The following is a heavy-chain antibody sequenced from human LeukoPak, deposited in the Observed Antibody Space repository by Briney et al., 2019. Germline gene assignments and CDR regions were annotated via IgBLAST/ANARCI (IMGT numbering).Heavy chain of an antibody. CDR1: GYTFSGYG. CDR2: ITGNNGNT. V-gene: IGHV1-18*01. Sequence: GASVKVSCKTSGYTFSGYGISWVRQAPGQGLEWMGWITGNNGNTNYAPSLQGRVIMTKDTSTNTAYMELTGLRSDDTAVYYCARDQRNSGSYRFEYWGQGTLVTVSS. J-gene: IGHJ4*02. D-gene: IGHD1-26*01. CDR3: ARDQRNSGSYRFEY.